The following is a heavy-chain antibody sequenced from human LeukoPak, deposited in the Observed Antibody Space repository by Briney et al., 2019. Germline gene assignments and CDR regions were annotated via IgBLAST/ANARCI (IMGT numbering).Heavy chain of an antibody. CDR1: GFTFNSYT. V-gene: IGHV3-21*04. Sequence: TGGSLRLSCAASGFTFNSYTMNWVRQAPGKGLEWVSSISTSSIYIYYADSVKGRFTISRDNAKNSLYLQMNSLRAEDMALYYCAKGLDSSSWSYYFDYWGQGTLVTVSS. CDR2: ISTSSIYI. J-gene: IGHJ4*02. CDR3: AKGLDSSSWSYYFDY. D-gene: IGHD6-13*01.